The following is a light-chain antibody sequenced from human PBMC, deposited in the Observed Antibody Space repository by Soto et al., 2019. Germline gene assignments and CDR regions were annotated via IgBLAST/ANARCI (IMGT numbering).Light chain of an antibody. CDR3: CSYSSSSTFYV. CDR2: QVT. Sequence: ALTQPASVSGSPGQSITISCTGTSSDVGGYYYVSWYQHHPGKAPKLIIYQVTSRPSGVSNRFSASKSGNTASLTISALQAEDEALYYCCSYSSSSTFYVFGTGTRSPS. V-gene: IGLV2-14*01. CDR1: SSDVGGYYY. J-gene: IGLJ1*01.